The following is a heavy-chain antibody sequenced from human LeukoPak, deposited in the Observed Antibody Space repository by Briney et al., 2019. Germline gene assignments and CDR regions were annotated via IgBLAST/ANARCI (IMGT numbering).Heavy chain of an antibody. CDR1: GGSISSYY. Sequence: SETLSPTCTVSGGSISSYYWSWIRQPAGKGLEWIGRIYTSGSTNYNPSLKSRVTMSVDTSKNQFSLKLSSVTAADTAVYYCARSGRSGSYRGAINYWGQGTLVTISS. J-gene: IGHJ4*02. D-gene: IGHD3-10*01. V-gene: IGHV4-4*07. CDR3: ARSGRSGSYRGAINY. CDR2: IYTSGST.